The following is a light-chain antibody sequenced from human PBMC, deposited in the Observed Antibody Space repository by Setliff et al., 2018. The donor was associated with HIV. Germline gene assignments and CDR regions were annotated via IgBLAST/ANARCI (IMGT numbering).Light chain of an antibody. CDR1: NSNIGNNY. CDR3: ATWDNSLSAVV. V-gene: IGLV1-51*01. J-gene: IGLJ2*01. Sequence: SVLTQPPSVSAAPGQKVTISCSGSNSNIGNNYVSWYQQLPGTAPKFLIYDNDKRPSGIPDRFSASKSGASATLGITGLQTGDEADYYCATWDNSLSAVVFGGGTKVTVL. CDR2: DND.